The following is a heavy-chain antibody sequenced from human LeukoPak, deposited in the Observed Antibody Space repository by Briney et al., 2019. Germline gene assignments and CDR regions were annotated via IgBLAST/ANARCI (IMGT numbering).Heavy chain of an antibody. CDR1: GGSISSYY. D-gene: IGHD2-2*01. V-gene: IGHV4-59*01. J-gene: IGHJ4*02. CDR3: ARDYCSSTSCYASY. CDR2: ISDSGGT. Sequence: SETLSLTCTVSGGSISSYYWSWIRQPPGKGLEWIGYISDSGGTNYNPSLQSRVTISVDTSKNHFSLKLSSVTAADTAVYYCARDYCSSTSCYASYWGRGTLVTVSS.